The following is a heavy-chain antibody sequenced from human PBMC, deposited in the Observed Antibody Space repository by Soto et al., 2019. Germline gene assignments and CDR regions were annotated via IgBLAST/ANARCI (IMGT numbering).Heavy chain of an antibody. CDR1: GFTFSNYA. Sequence: GGSLRLSCAASGFTFSNYAMSWVRQAPGKGLEWVSAISDSDDRTYYTDPVKGRFTISRDISKNTLYLHMNTLRAEDTAIYYCAKRVRGVPYYFDSWGQGTLVTVSS. CDR2: ISDSDDRT. V-gene: IGHV3-23*01. CDR3: AKRVRGVPYYFDS. D-gene: IGHD3-10*01. J-gene: IGHJ4*02.